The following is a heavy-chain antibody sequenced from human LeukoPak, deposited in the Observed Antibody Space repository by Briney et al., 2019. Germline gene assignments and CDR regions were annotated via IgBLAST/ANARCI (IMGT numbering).Heavy chain of an antibody. V-gene: IGHV4-34*01. Sequence: SETLSLTCAVYGGSFSGYYWSWIRQPPGKGLGWIGEINHSGSTNYNPSLKSRVTISVDTSKNQFSLKLSSVTAADTAVYYCARIRSGYYYYFDYWGQGTLVTVSS. CDR3: ARIRSGYYYYFDY. D-gene: IGHD3-22*01. CDR2: INHSGST. J-gene: IGHJ4*02. CDR1: GGSFSGYY.